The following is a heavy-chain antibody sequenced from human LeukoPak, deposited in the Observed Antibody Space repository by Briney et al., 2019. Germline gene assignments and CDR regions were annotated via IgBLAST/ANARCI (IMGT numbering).Heavy chain of an antibody. J-gene: IGHJ4*02. CDR1: GYTFTGYY. V-gene: IGHV1-2*02. CDR3: AGDRPVGSRDSSRYADY. CDR2: INPNGGSS. D-gene: IGHD3-22*01. Sequence: ASVKVSCKASGYTFTGYYIHWVRQAPGQGLEWMGWINPNGGSSNFAPKFQGRVTMTRDTSISTASMELSRLRSDDTAVYYCAGDRPVGSRDSSRYADYWGQGTLVTVSS.